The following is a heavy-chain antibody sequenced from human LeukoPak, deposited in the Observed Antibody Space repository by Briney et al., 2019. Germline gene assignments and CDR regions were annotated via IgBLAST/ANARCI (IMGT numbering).Heavy chain of an antibody. CDR2: INPNSGDT. D-gene: IGHD3-22*01. CDR1: GYAFTSYY. CDR3: ARTLVVINDAFDI. Sequence: GASVKVSCKASGYAFTSYYIHWVRQAPGEGLEWMGWINPNSGDTNYAQKFQGRVSMTGDTSISTAYMELSRLRSDDTAVYYCARTLVVINDAFDIWGQGTMVTVSS. J-gene: IGHJ3*02. V-gene: IGHV1-2*02.